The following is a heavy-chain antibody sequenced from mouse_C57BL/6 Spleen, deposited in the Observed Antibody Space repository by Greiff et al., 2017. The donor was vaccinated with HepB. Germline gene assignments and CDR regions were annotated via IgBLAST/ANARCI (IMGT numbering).Heavy chain of an antibody. CDR1: GFTFSSYA. V-gene: IGHV5-4*03. CDR3: ARAYDGYYDFDY. CDR2: ISDGGSYT. J-gene: IGHJ2*01. D-gene: IGHD2-3*01. Sequence: EVKLVESGGGLVKPGGSLKLSCAASGFTFSSYAMSWVRQTPEKRLEWVATISDGGSYTYYPDNVKGRFTISRDNAKNNLYLQMSHLKSEDTAMYYCARAYDGYYDFDYWGQGTTLTVSS.